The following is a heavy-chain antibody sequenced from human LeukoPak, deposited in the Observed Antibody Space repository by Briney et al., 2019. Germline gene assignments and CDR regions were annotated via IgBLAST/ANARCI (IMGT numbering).Heavy chain of an antibody. CDR3: ARTYSSSWFPGY. Sequence: ASVKVSCKASGYTFTGYYMHWVRQAPGQGLEWMGWINPNSGGTNYAQKLQGWVTMTRDTSISTAYMELSRLRSDDTAVYYCARTYSSSWFPGYWGQGTLVTVSS. V-gene: IGHV1-2*04. CDR1: GYTFTGYY. CDR2: INPNSGGT. J-gene: IGHJ4*02. D-gene: IGHD6-13*01.